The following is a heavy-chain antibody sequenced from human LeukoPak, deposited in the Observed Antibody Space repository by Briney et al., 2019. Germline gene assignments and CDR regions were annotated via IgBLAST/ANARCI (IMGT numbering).Heavy chain of an antibody. CDR1: GFTFSSYA. CDR2: ISGSGGST. V-gene: IGHV3-23*01. CDR3: AKDLVPSDPRDTAMVLFDY. Sequence: GGSLRLSCAASGFTFSSYAMSWVRHAPGKGLEWVSAISGSGGSTYYADSVKGRFTISRDNSKNTLYLQMNSLRAEDTAVYYCAKDLVPSDPRDTAMVLFDYLGQGTLVTVSS. D-gene: IGHD5-18*01. J-gene: IGHJ4*02.